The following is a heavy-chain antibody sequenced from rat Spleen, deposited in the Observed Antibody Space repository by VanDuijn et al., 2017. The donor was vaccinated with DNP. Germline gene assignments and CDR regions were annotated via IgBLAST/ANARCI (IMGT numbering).Heavy chain of an antibody. CDR2: ITSSGGST. CDR1: GFTFNNYW. Sequence: EVQLVESGGDLVQPGRSLKLSCVASGFTFNNYWMTWIRQVPGKGLEWIASITSSGGSTYYQNSMKGRFIISRDNAKNTLYLQVSSLRSEETATYYCSRDYGSYPYYFDYWGQGVMVTVSS. J-gene: IGHJ2*01. CDR3: SRDYGSYPYYFDY. V-gene: IGHV5-31*01. D-gene: IGHD1-3*01.